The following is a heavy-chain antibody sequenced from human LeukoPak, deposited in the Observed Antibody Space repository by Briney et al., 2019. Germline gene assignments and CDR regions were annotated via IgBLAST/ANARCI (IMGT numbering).Heavy chain of an antibody. CDR1: GFTFSSYA. CDR2: ICASGVST. Sequence: GGSLRLSCAASGFTFSSYAMSWVRQAPGKGLEWGSAICASGVSTYYADSVKVRFTISRDNSKNTLYLQMNSLRAEDTAVYYCAKDDSSGFTWFDPWGQGTLVTVSS. V-gene: IGHV3-23*01. J-gene: IGHJ5*02. CDR3: AKDDSSGFTWFDP. D-gene: IGHD3-22*01.